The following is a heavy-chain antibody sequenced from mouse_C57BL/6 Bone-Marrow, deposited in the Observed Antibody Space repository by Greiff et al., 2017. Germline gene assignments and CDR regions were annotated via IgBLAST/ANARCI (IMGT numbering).Heavy chain of an antibody. CDR3: TTEVVATGYCDY. Sequence: VQLQQSGAELVRPGASVTLSCTASGFNIKDDYMHWVKQRPEQGLEWIGWIDPENGDTEYASKFQGKATITADTSSNTAYLQLSSLTSEDTAVYYCTTEVVATGYCDYWGQGTTLTVSS. D-gene: IGHD1-1*01. V-gene: IGHV14-4*01. CDR2: IDPENGDT. CDR1: GFNIKDDY. J-gene: IGHJ2*01.